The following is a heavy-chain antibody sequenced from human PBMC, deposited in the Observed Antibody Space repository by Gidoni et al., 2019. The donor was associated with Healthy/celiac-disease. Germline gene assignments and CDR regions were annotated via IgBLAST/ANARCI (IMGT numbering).Heavy chain of an antibody. D-gene: IGHD5-12*01. CDR3: AKDRAYSGYDPLDY. Sequence: EVQLLESGGGLVQPGGSLRLSCAASGFTFSSYAMIWVLQAPGKGLEWVSAISGRGGSSYYSDSVKGRFTISRDNSNNTLYLQMNTLRAEDTAIYYCAKDRAYSGYDPLDYWGQGTLVTVSS. CDR1: GFTFSSYA. V-gene: IGHV3-23*01. CDR2: ISGRGGSS. J-gene: IGHJ4*02.